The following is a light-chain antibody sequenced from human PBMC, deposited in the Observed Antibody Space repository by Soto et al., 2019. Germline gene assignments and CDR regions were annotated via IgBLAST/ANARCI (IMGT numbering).Light chain of an antibody. Sequence: EIVLTQSPGTLSLSPGERATLSCRASQSVSSSYLAWYQQKPGQAPRLLIYGASTRATGIPDRFSGSGSGTDFTLTISRLEPEDFGLYYCQHYGSSIFSFGPGTKVDIK. CDR1: QSVSSSY. CDR3: QHYGSSIFS. V-gene: IGKV3-20*01. J-gene: IGKJ3*01. CDR2: GAS.